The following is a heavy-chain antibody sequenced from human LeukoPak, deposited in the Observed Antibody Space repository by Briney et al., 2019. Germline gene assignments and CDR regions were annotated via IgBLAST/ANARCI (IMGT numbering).Heavy chain of an antibody. Sequence: SETLSLTCSVSGGSISSTRYYWGWIRQPPGQELEWNGSIDYSGTTYYKPSLKSRVTMSLDTSKNQFSLKLSSVTAADTAVYYCARHTEKMVGVTDAFDIWGQGTMVTVSS. CDR1: GGSISSTRYY. CDR2: IDYSGTT. V-gene: IGHV4-39*07. D-gene: IGHD1-26*01. CDR3: ARHTEKMVGVTDAFDI. J-gene: IGHJ3*02.